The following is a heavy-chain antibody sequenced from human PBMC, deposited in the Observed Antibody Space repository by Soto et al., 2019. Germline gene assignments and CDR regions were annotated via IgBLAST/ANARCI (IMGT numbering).Heavy chain of an antibody. CDR2: ISYDGSNK. Sequence: GESLKISFKGYGFTFSSYAMHWVRQAPGKGLEWMAVISYDGSNKYYADSVKGRFTISRDNSKNTLYLQVNSLRAEDTAVYYCARVSHSGSSVVRDGMDVWGQGTTVTVSS. CDR3: ARVSHSGSSVVRDGMDV. V-gene: IGHV3-30-3*01. CDR1: GFTFSSYA. D-gene: IGHD1-26*01. J-gene: IGHJ6*02.